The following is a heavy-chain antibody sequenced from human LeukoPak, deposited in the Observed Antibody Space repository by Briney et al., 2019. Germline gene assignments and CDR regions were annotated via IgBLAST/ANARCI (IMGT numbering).Heavy chain of an antibody. CDR1: GYTFTSYY. CDR2: IDPSGGST. Sequence: ASVKVSCKASGYTFTSYYMHWVRQAPGQGLEWMGIIDPSGGSTAYAQKFQGRVTVTRDTSTSTLYMELSSLRSDDTAVYYCARDLGLRGVTNWFDPWGQGTLVTVSS. D-gene: IGHD3-10*01. J-gene: IGHJ5*02. CDR3: ARDLGLRGVTNWFDP. V-gene: IGHV1-46*01.